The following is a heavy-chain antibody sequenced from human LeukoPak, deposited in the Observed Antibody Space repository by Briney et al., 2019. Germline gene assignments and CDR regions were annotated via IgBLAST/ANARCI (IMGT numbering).Heavy chain of an antibody. V-gene: IGHV4-34*01. Sequence: PSETLSLTCTVYGDSFSGFYWNWIRQPPGKGLEWIAEINHRGSTNYNPSLTSRVTISVDTSKSQFSLNLSSVTAADTAVYFCARGVVPAARGLNWFDPWGQGTLVTVSS. CDR3: ARGVVPAARGLNWFDP. CDR2: INHRGST. D-gene: IGHD2-2*01. CDR1: GDSFSGFY. J-gene: IGHJ5*02.